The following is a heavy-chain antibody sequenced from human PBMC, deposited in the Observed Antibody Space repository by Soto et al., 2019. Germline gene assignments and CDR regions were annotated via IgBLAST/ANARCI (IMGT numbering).Heavy chain of an antibody. CDR2: ISSSSSTI. CDR1: GFTFSSYS. V-gene: IGHV3-48*01. D-gene: IGHD4-17*01. CDR3: ARYDYGDYFRAFDI. Sequence: GESLKISCAASGFTFSSYSMNWVRQAPGKGLEWVSYISSSSSTIYYADSVKGRFTISRDNAKNSLYLQMNSLRAEDTAVYYCARYDYGDYFRAFDIWGQGTMVTVSS. J-gene: IGHJ3*02.